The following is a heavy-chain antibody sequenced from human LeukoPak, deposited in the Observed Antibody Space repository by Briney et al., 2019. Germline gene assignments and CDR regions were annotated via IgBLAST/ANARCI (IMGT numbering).Heavy chain of an antibody. CDR3: ARHFTMAGWFDP. D-gene: IGHD3-10*01. J-gene: IGHJ5*02. CDR2: IDPRDSYT. Sequence: PGESLKISCKGSGYSFTSDWISWVRQMPGKGLEWMGRIDPRDSYTNYSPSFQGHVTISADKSISTAYLQWSSLKASDTAMYYCARHFTMAGWFDPWGQGTLVTVSS. CDR1: GYSFTSDW. V-gene: IGHV5-10-1*01.